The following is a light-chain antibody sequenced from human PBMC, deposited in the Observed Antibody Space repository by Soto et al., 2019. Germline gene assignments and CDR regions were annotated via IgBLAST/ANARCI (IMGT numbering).Light chain of an antibody. CDR3: SSYTSQNTRV. Sequence: QSVLTKPASVSGSPGQSITISCTGTSSDVGGYNHVSWYQQHPGKAPKLMIFEVTHRPSGVSSRFSGSKSGNTASLTISGLQAEDEADYFCSSYTSQNTRVFGGGTKLTVL. V-gene: IGLV2-14*01. CDR2: EVT. CDR1: SSDVGGYNH. J-gene: IGLJ3*02.